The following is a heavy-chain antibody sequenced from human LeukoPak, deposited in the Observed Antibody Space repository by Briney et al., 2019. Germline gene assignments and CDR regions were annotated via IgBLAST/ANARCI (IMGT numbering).Heavy chain of an antibody. D-gene: IGHD2-2*01. Sequence: PSETLSLTCSVSGYSISSGYYWGWIRQPPGKGLEWIGSIFHRGSTYYNPSLKSRVTISVDTSKNQFSLKLSSVTAADTAVYYCAREVRSTSDPYYFDYWGQGTLVTVSS. CDR2: IFHRGST. J-gene: IGHJ4*02. CDR1: GYSISSGYY. CDR3: AREVRSTSDPYYFDY. V-gene: IGHV4-38-2*02.